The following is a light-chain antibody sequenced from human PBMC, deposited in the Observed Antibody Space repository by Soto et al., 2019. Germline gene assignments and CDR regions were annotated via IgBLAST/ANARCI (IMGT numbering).Light chain of an antibody. Sequence: ELVLTQSPGTLSLSPGESATLSCRASQSVSVSYLAWYQHKTGQAPRLLIYGESNRATGIPDRLSGSGSGTDLTLTISRLEPEDFAVYYCQKYGSSPRTCGQGTKVDIK. V-gene: IGKV3-20*01. CDR2: GES. J-gene: IGKJ1*01. CDR1: QSVSVSY. CDR3: QKYGSSPRT.